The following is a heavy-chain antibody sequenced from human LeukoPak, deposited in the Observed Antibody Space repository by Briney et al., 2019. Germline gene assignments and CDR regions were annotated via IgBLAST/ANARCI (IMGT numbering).Heavy chain of an antibody. J-gene: IGHJ4*02. V-gene: IGHV3-23*01. CDR3: ASLGCSSTSCYNY. D-gene: IGHD2-2*02. CDR1: GFTFSSYA. Sequence: GESLRLSCAASGFTFSSYAMSWVRQAPGKGLEWVSAISGSGGSTYYADSVKGRFTISRDNSKNTLYLQMNSLRAEDTAVYYCASLGCSSTSCYNYWGQGTLVTVSS. CDR2: ISGSGGST.